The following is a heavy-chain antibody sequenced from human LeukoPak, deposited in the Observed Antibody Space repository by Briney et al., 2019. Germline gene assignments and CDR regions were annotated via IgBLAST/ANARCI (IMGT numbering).Heavy chain of an antibody. CDR2: ISYDGSNK. D-gene: IGHD3-16*01. CDR3: AKGGDPYNWFDP. J-gene: IGHJ5*02. V-gene: IGHV3-30*04. CDR1: GFTFSSYA. Sequence: QPGGSLRLSCAASGFTFSSYAMHWVRQAPGKGLEWVAVISYDGSNKYYADSVKGRFTISRDNSKNTLYLQMNSLRAEDTAVYYCAKGGDPYNWFDPWGQGTLVTVSS.